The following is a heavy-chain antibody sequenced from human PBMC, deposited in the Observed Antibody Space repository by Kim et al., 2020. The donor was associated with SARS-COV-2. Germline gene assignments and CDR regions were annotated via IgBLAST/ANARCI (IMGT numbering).Heavy chain of an antibody. V-gene: IGHV3-21*01. CDR3: ARGTRARGYSGHFDI. J-gene: IGHJ3*02. CDR1: GFTFSSYS. D-gene: IGHD5-12*01. Sequence: GGSLRLSCAASGFTFSSYSMNWVRQAPGKGLEWVSSISSSSSYIYYADSVKGRFTISRDNAKNSLYLQMNSLRAEDTAVYYCARGTRARGYSGHFDIWGQGTMVTVSS. CDR2: ISSSSSYI.